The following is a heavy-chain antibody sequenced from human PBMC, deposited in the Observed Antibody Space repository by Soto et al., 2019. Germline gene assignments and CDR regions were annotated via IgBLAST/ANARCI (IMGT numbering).Heavy chain of an antibody. CDR1: GYSFTSYW. D-gene: IGHD5-18*01. V-gene: IGHV5-51*01. CDR2: IYPGDSDT. CDR3: ARPKRGYSYGFLGMDV. Sequence: PGESLKISCKGSGYSFTSYWIGWVRQMPGKGLEWMGIIYPGDSDTRYSPSFQGQVTISADKSISTAYLQWSSLKASDTAMYYCARPKRGYSYGFLGMDVWGQGTTVTVSS. J-gene: IGHJ6*02.